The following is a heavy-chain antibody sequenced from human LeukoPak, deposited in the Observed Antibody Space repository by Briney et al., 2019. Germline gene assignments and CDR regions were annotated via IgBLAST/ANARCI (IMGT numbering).Heavy chain of an antibody. J-gene: IGHJ4*02. D-gene: IGHD6-6*01. CDR2: IKQDGSEK. CDR3: ARDVSQYSSSSGPLFDY. CDR1: GFTFSSYW. Sequence: GGSLRLSCAASGFTFSSYWMSWVRQAPGKGLEWVANIKQDGSEKYYVDSVKGRFTISRDNAKSSLYLQMSSLRAEDTAVYYCARDVSQYSSSSGPLFDYWGQGTLVTVSS. V-gene: IGHV3-7*01.